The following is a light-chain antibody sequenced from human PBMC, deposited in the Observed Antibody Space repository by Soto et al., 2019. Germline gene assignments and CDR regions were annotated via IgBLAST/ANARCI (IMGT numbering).Light chain of an antibody. CDR2: RTD. Sequence: QAVVTQEPSLTVSPGGTVTLTCASSTGAVTSGYSPNWLQQKPGQAPRALIYRTDNKHSWTPARFSGSLLGGKAVLTLSGVQPEDEAEYYCLLYYGDFWVFGGGTKLTVL. CDR3: LLYYGDFWV. V-gene: IGLV7-43*01. CDR1: TGAVTSGYS. J-gene: IGLJ3*02.